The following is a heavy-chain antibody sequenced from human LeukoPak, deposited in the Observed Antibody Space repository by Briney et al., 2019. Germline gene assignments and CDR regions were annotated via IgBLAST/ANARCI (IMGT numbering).Heavy chain of an antibody. CDR2: ISSSGTVI. CDR1: GFTFTDYY. J-gene: IGHJ4*02. Sequence: GGSLRLSCAASGFTFTDYYMSWIRQAPGKGLEWVSYISSSGTVIYYGDSVKGRFTISRDNAKNSLYLQMNSLRAEDTAVYYCARDAQPLGYCSGGSCYDLDYWGQGTLVTVSS. V-gene: IGHV3-11*04. CDR3: ARDAQPLGYCSGGSCYDLDY. D-gene: IGHD2-15*01.